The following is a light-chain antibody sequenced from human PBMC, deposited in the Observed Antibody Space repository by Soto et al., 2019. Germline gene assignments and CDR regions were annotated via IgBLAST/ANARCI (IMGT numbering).Light chain of an antibody. CDR3: QQYNNWPRGLT. Sequence: IVMSQSSSTLSGSPRERATLSCRASQSVSSNLAWYQQKPGQAPRLVIYGASSRATGIPARFSGSGSGTEFTLTISSLQSEDFAVYHCQQYNNWPRGLTVGQGTRLEI. J-gene: IGKJ5*01. V-gene: IGKV3-15*01. CDR2: GAS. CDR1: QSVSSN.